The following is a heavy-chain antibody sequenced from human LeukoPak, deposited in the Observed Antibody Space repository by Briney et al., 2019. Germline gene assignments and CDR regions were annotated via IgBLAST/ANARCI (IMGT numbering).Heavy chain of an antibody. Sequence: GGSLRLSCAASGFTFSRYWMYWVRHAPGKGLVWVSRINTDGRTTNYADSVKGRFTISRDNAKNTLYMQMNSLRVEDTAVYYCARGGPIYETSGPNNYWGQGTLVTVSS. D-gene: IGHD3-22*01. CDR3: ARGGPIYETSGPNNY. CDR2: INTDGRTT. V-gene: IGHV3-74*01. J-gene: IGHJ4*02. CDR1: GFTFSRYW.